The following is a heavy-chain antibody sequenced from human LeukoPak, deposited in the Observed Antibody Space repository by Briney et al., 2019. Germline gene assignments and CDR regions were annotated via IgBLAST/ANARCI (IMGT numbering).Heavy chain of an antibody. CDR1: GGSISSYY. V-gene: IGHV4-59*12. CDR2: IYYSGST. D-gene: IGHD2-15*01. Sequence: SETLSLTCTVSGGSISSYYWSWIRQPPGKGLEWIGYIYYSGSTNYNPSLKSRVTISVDTSKNQFSLKLSSVTAADTAVYYCARTGAARREDYWGQGTLVTVSS. CDR3: ARTGAARREDY. J-gene: IGHJ4*02.